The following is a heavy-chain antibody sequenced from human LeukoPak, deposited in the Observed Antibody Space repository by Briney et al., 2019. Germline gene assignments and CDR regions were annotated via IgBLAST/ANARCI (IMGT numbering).Heavy chain of an antibody. D-gene: IGHD6-19*01. CDR3: ARHSIAVAPLDY. V-gene: IGHV4-59*08. CDR1: GGSISSYY. Sequence: PSETLSLTCTVSGGSISSYYWSWIRQPPGKGLEWIGYIYYSGSTNYNPSLKSRVTISVDTSKNQFSLKLSSVTAADTAVYYCARHSIAVAPLDYWGQGTLVTVSS. J-gene: IGHJ4*02. CDR2: IYYSGST.